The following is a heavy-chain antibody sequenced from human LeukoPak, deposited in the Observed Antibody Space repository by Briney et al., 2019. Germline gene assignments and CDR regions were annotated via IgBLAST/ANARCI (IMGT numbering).Heavy chain of an antibody. V-gene: IGHV4-34*01. Sequence: PSETLSLTCAVYGGSFSGYYWSWIRQPPGKGLEWIGEINHSGSTNYNPSLKSRVTISVDTSKNQFSLKLSSVTAADTAVYYCARVGYYLEWYADYWGQGTLVTVSS. CDR3: ARVGYYLEWYADY. D-gene: IGHD3-3*01. CDR2: INHSGST. CDR1: GGSFSGYY. J-gene: IGHJ4*02.